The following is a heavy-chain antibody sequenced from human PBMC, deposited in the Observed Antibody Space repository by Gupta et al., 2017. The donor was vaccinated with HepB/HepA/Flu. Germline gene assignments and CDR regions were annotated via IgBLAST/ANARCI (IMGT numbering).Heavy chain of an antibody. J-gene: IGHJ4*02. CDR2: IKQDGSEG. CDR3: ARDIDD. Sequence: EVQLVESGGGLVQPGGSLRLSCAASGFTFSNYWMSWVRQAPGKGLEWVANIKQDGSEGYYVDSLKGRFTISRDNAKNSLFLQMNSLRVEDTAVYYCARDIDDWGQGTLVTVXS. CDR1: GFTFSNYW. V-gene: IGHV3-7*01.